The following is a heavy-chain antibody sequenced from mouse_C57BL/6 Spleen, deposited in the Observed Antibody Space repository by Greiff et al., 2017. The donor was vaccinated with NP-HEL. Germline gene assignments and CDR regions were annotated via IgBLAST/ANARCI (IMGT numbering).Heavy chain of an antibody. Sequence: EVKLVESGGGLVQPGGSLKLSCAASGFTFSDYYMYWVRQTPEKRLEWVAYISTGGGSTYYPDTVKGRFTISRDNAKNTLYLQMSRLKSEDTAMYYCARGSYYAMDYWGQGTSVTVSS. CDR3: ARGSYYAMDY. CDR2: ISTGGGST. V-gene: IGHV5-12*01. CDR1: GFTFSDYY. J-gene: IGHJ4*01.